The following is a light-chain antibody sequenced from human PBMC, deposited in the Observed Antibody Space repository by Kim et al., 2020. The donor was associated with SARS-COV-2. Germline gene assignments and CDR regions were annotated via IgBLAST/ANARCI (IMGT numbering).Light chain of an antibody. V-gene: IGLV2-14*03. Sequence: SITISCTGTSSDVGGYNYVSWYQHHPGKAPKLMIYDVSNRPSGVSNRFSGSKSGNTASLTISGLQAEDEADYYCSSYTSSSTLEGVFGGGTQLTVL. CDR2: DVS. J-gene: IGLJ3*02. CDR3: SSYTSSSTLEGV. CDR1: SSDVGGYNY.